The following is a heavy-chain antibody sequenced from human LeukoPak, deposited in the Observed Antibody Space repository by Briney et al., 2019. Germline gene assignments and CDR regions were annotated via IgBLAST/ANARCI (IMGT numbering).Heavy chain of an antibody. CDR3: ARALSGCVLCFDY. D-gene: IGHD6-19*01. CDR2: MSPYSGNT. Sequence: GASLKVSCKASGYTFTGYDINWVRQATGQGLEWMGWMSPYSGNTGYAQKFQGRVTMTRDTSISTAYMELSTLSSEDTAVYYCARALSGCVLCFDYWGQGSLFTVSS. J-gene: IGHJ4*02. CDR1: GYTFTGYD. V-gene: IGHV1-8*01.